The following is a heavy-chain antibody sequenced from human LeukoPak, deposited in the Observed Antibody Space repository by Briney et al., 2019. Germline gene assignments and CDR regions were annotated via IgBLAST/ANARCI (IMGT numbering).Heavy chain of an antibody. CDR1: GFTFSGSA. Sequence: GGSLTLSCAASGFTFSGSAMHWVRQASGKGLEWVGRIRSKADSYATAYAASVKGRFTISRDDSKNTAYLQMNSLRAEDTAIYYCATDPNWMPGSWGQGTLVTVSS. J-gene: IGHJ5*02. CDR3: ATDPNWMPGS. CDR2: IRSKADSYAT. D-gene: IGHD2-2*01. V-gene: IGHV3-73*01.